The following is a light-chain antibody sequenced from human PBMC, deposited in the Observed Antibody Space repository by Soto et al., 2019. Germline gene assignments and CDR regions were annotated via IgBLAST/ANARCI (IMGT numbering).Light chain of an antibody. CDR2: GNN. V-gene: IGLV1-40*01. CDR3: QSYDVNMREVV. Sequence: QSVLTQPPSVSGAPGQRVTISCTGRRSNIGAGNDVHWYQHLPGTAPKLLISGNNNRPSGVPDRFSGSKSGTSASLTITGLQAEDEADYYCQSYDVNMREVVIGGGTQLTVL. J-gene: IGLJ2*01. CDR1: RSNIGAGND.